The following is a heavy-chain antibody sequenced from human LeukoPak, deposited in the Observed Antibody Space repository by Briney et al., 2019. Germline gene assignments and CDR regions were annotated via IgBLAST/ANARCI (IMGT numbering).Heavy chain of an antibody. CDR2: IIPIFGTA. Sequence: SVKVSCKASRGTFSSYAISWVRQAPGQGLEWMGGIIPIFGTANYAQEFQGRVTITTDESTSTAYMELSSLRSEDTAVYYCAQGSNYVNWGKGTTVTVSS. CDR1: RGTFSSYA. D-gene: IGHD4-11*01. V-gene: IGHV1-69*05. J-gene: IGHJ6*04. CDR3: AQGSNYVN.